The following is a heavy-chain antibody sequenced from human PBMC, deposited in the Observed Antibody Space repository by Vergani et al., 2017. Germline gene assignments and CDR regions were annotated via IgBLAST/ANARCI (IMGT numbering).Heavy chain of an antibody. J-gene: IGHJ5*02. CDR3: ARRGMATVTFFDP. CDR2: IDPSDSYT. CDR1: GYSFTSYW. V-gene: IGHV5-10-1*01. Sequence: EVQLVQSGAEVKKPGESLRISCKGSGYSFTSYWISWVRQMPGKGLEWMGRIDPSDSYTNYSPSFQGHVTISADKSISTADLQWSRLKASDTAMYYCARRGMATVTFFDPWGQGTLVTVSS. D-gene: IGHD4-17*01.